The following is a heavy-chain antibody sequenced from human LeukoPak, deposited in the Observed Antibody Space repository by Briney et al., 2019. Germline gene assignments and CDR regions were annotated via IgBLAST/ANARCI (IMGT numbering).Heavy chain of an antibody. J-gene: IGHJ4*02. Sequence: PSETLSLTCTVSGGSISSSSYYWDWSRQPPGKGLEWIGSIYYSGSTYYNPSLKSRVTISVDTSKTQFSLQLSSVTAADTAVYYCAREMVVGNYFNYWGQGTLVTVSS. CDR3: AREMVVGNYFNY. CDR1: GGSISSSSYY. V-gene: IGHV4-39*01. D-gene: IGHD2-15*01. CDR2: IYYSGST.